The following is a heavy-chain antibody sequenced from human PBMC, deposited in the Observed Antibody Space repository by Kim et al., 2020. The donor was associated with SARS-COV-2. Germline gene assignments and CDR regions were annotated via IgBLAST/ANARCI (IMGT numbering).Heavy chain of an antibody. CDR3: ARDGLVTTVTTVDY. Sequence: ADSMQGRFTISRDNAKNSLYLQMNSLRAEDTAVYYCARDGLVTTVTTVDYWGQGTLVSVSS. J-gene: IGHJ4*02. V-gene: IGHV3-21*01. D-gene: IGHD4-17*01.